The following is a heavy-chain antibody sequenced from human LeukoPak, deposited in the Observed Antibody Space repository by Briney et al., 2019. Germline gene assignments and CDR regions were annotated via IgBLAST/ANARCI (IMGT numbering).Heavy chain of an antibody. CDR2: SDPEDVKT. CDR3: ATFQAYANSGHLRPYFDY. V-gene: IGHV1-24*01. Sequence: ASVKVSFKISGYRLTDLAIHWVRQTPGKGLEWMGGSDPEDVKTSFAEKFQGRVTFTEDTSTDKAFMELSRLRSDDTAVYYCATFQAYANSGHLRPYFDYWGQGTLVTVSS. CDR1: GYRLTDLA. D-gene: IGHD3-22*01. J-gene: IGHJ4*02.